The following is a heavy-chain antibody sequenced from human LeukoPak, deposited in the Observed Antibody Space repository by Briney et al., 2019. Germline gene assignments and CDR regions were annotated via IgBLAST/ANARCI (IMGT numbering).Heavy chain of an antibody. V-gene: IGHV3-23*01. CDR3: AKVEILIWFAHLTSFDY. CDR1: AFIFSSYA. CDR2: IRGSGGST. Sequence: PGRSLRLSWAPSAFIFSSYATSSVSPARGKWRGWGSSIRGSGGSTYYADSVTGRFTISRDNSKNTLYLQMNSLRAEDTAVYYCAKVEILIWFAHLTSFDYWGQGTLVTVSS. D-gene: IGHD3-10*01. J-gene: IGHJ4*02.